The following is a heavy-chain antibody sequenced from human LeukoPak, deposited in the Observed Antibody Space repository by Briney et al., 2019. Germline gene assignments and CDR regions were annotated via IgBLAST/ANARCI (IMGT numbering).Heavy chain of an antibody. CDR3: AKDPFWGALDY. V-gene: IGHV3-30-3*01. CDR1: GFTFSSYA. J-gene: IGHJ4*02. D-gene: IGHD7-27*01. CDR2: ISYDGTNK. Sequence: GRSLRLSCADSGFTFSSYAMDWVRQAPGKGLEWVAVISYDGTNKYYADSVKGRFTISRDNSKNTLYLQMKSLRAEDTAVYYCAKDPFWGALDYWGQGTLVTVSS.